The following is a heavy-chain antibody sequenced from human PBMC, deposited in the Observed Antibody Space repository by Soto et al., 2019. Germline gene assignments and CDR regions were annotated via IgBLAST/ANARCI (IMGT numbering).Heavy chain of an antibody. J-gene: IGHJ3*02. CDR1: GFTFSSYG. CDR2: IWYDGSNK. V-gene: IGHV3-33*01. CDR3: ARVDDYGDDGGAFDI. D-gene: IGHD4-17*01. Sequence: GGSLRLSCAASGFTFSSYGMHWVRQAPGKGLEWVAVIWYDGSNKYYADSVKGRFTISRDNSKNTLYLQMNSLRAEDTAVYYCARVDDYGDDGGAFDIWGQGTMVTVSS.